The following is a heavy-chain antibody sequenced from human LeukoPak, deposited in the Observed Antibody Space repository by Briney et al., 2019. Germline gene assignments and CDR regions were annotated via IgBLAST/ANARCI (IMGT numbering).Heavy chain of an antibody. V-gene: IGHV3-30-3*01. CDR1: GFTFSTYA. J-gene: IGHJ1*01. CDR3: ARGETYYYGSGSPEYFQH. Sequence: GRSLSLSCAASGFTFSTYAMHWVRQAQGKGLEWVAVISYDGSNKYYADSVQGRFTISRDNSKNTLYLQMDCLRAEDTAVYYCARGETYYYGSGSPEYFQHWGQGTLVTVSS. D-gene: IGHD3-10*01. CDR2: ISYDGSNK.